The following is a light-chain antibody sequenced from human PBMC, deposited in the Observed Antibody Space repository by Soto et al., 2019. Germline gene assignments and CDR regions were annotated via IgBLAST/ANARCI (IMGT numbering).Light chain of an antibody. J-gene: IGKJ4*01. V-gene: IGKV1-33*01. CDR1: QDITNS. CDR3: QQYDHLSLN. Sequence: DIQMTQSPSSLSASVGDRVTITCQASQDITNSLNWYQQKPGKAPNLLIFDASNLDAGVPSRFSGSGSGTYFTFTIHSLQPEDVATYYCQQYDHLSLNFGGGTKVDIK. CDR2: DAS.